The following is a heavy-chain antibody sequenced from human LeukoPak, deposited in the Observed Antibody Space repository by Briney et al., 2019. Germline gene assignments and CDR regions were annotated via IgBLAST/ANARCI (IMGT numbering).Heavy chain of an antibody. J-gene: IGHJ4*02. CDR2: IYPSGST. D-gene: IGHD2-21*02. CDR3: ARGVVTAIEDYFDY. V-gene: IGHV4-30-2*01. Sequence: SQTLSLTCAVSGGSISSGGYSWSWIRQPPGKGLEWIGYIYPSGSTYYNPSLKSRVTISVDRSKNQFSLKLSSVTAADTAVYYCARGVVTAIEDYFDYWGQGTLVTVSP. CDR1: GGSISSGGYS.